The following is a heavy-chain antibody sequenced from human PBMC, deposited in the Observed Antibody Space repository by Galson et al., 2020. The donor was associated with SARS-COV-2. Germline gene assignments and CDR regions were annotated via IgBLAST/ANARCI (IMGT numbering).Heavy chain of an antibody. V-gene: IGHV5-51*01. Sequence: GESLKISCKTSGYTFTSYWIGWVRQMPGKGLEWVAIMFPKDSDRRYSPTYRGQVTVSADTSISTAYLQWSSLKASDTAIYYCAMSPGYYDYDRRAYRERDGYSVWGQGTMVTVSS. CDR3: AMSPGYYDYDRRAYRERDGYSV. D-gene: IGHD3-16*01. J-gene: IGHJ3*01. CDR1: GYTFTSYW. CDR2: MFPKDSDR.